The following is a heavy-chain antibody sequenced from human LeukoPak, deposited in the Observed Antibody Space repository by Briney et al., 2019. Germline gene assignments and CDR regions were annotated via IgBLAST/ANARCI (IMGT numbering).Heavy chain of an antibody. V-gene: IGHV4-59*01. CDR3: ARDVPYSNWFDP. Sequence: SETLSLTCTVSGGSISSYYWSWIRQPPGKGLEWIGYIYYSGSTNYNPSLKSRVTISVDTSKNQFSLKLSSVTAADTAVYYCARDVPYSNWFDPWGQGTLVTVSS. CDR1: GGSISSYY. D-gene: IGHD4-11*01. J-gene: IGHJ5*02. CDR2: IYYSGST.